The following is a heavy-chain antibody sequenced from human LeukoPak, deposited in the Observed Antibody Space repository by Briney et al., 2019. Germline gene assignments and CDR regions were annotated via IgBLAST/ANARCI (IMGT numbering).Heavy chain of an antibody. CDR1: GFTFSSYW. Sequence: PGGSLRLSCAASGFTFSSYWMHWVRQAPGKGLVWVSRINSDGSSTSYADSVKGRFTISRDNAKNTLYLQMNSLRAEDTAVYYCAKTLTMILVLRGGFDYWGQGALVTVSS. CDR3: AKTLTMILVLRGGFDY. CDR2: INSDGSST. D-gene: IGHD3-22*01. V-gene: IGHV3-74*01. J-gene: IGHJ4*02.